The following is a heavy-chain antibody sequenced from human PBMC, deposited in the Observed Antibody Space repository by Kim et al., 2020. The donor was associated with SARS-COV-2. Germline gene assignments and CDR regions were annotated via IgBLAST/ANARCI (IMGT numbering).Heavy chain of an antibody. J-gene: IGHJ2*01. Sequence: YNPSLKSRVTISVDTSKNQFSLKLSSVTAADTAVYYCAREGSGSYWYFDLWGRGTLVTVSS. D-gene: IGHD3-3*01. CDR3: AREGSGSYWYFDL. V-gene: IGHV4-59*01.